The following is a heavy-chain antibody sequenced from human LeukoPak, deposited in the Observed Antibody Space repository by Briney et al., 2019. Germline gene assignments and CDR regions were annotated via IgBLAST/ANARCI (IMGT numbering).Heavy chain of an antibody. D-gene: IGHD2-21*02. CDR2: INDSGTT. J-gene: IGHJ5*02. CDR1: SEFFSGYY. CDR3: ARGRGHIVVVTARYWFDP. V-gene: IGHV4-34*01. Sequence: SETLSLTCGVSSEFFSGYYWGWIRQPPGKGLEWIGDINDSGTTKYNPTLKSRVTISIDSSKRQFSLKVKSVTAADTAVYYCARGRGHIVVVTARYWFDPWGQGTLVTVSS.